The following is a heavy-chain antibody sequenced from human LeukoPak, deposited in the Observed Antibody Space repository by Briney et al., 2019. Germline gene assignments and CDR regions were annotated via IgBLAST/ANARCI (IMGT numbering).Heavy chain of an antibody. J-gene: IGHJ6*02. V-gene: IGHV3-7*03. CDR2: INQEGSEK. CDR3: ARGGGLDV. CDR1: GFNFKTYW. D-gene: IGHD3-16*01. Sequence: GGSLRLSCAASGFNFKTYWMTWVRQAPGRGLERVAKINQEGSEKYYVDSVQGRFTISRDNADNSLYLQMSNLRAEDTAVYFCARGGGLDVWGQGATVTVSS.